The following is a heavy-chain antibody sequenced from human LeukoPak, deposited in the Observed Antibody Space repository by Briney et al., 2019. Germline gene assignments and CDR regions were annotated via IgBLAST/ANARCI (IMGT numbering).Heavy chain of an antibody. V-gene: IGHV3-30*02. J-gene: IGHJ4*02. Sequence: PGGSLRLSCAASGFTFSSYGMHWVRQAPGKGLEWVAFMRYDGSNKYYADSVKGRFTISRDNSKNTLYLQMNSLRAEDTAVYYCAKVGSLSSWRNDIDYWGQGTLVTVSS. CDR3: AKVGSLSSWRNDIDY. CDR1: GFTFSSYG. CDR2: MRYDGSNK. D-gene: IGHD6-13*01.